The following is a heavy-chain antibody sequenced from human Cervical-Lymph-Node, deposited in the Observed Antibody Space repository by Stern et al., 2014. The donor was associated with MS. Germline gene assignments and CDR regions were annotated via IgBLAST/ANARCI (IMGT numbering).Heavy chain of an antibody. CDR2: IIPILGTA. V-gene: IGHV1-69*01. Sequence: VQLVESGAEVKTPGSSVKVSCKASGGAINSFDISWVRQAPGQGPEWLGDIIPILGTANFAQKFQGRVSFTADDSTNTAYMELSSLRSDDTAVYYCARHQAGIAGNWGQGTLVIVSS. J-gene: IGHJ4*02. CDR1: GGAINSFD. CDR3: ARHQAGIAGN. D-gene: IGHD6-13*01.